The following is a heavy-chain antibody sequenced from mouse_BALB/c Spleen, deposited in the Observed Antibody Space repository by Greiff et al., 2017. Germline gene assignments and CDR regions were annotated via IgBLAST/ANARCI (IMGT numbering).Heavy chain of an antibody. J-gene: IGHJ3*01. CDR3: ARDGITTLGAY. CDR1: GFTFSDYY. D-gene: IGHD1-1*01. Sequence: EVQVVESGGGLVKPGGSLKLSCAASGFTFSDYYMYWVRQTPEKRLEWVATISDGGSYTYYPDSVKGRFTISRDNAKNNLYLQMSSLKSEDTAMYYCARDGITTLGAYWGQGTLVTVSA. V-gene: IGHV5-4*02. CDR2: ISDGGSYT.